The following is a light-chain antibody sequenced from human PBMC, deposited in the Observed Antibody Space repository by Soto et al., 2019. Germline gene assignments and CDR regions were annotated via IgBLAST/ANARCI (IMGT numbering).Light chain of an antibody. CDR2: RND. CDR1: SANIGSNY. CDR3: ATWDDSLSGVV. Sequence: QSALTQPPSASGTPGQRVTISCSGSSANIGSNYVFWYLQVPGTAPKLVMFRNDQRPSGVPDRFSGSKSGTSASLAISGLRSDDEADYYCATWDDSLSGVVFGGGTKVTVL. V-gene: IGLV1-47*01. J-gene: IGLJ2*01.